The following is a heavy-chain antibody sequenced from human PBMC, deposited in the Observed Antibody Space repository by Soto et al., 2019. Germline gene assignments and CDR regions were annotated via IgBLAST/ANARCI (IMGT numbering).Heavy chain of an antibody. CDR1: GFSFSDYY. CDR2: ISDGGSTI. Sequence: QVQLVESGGGLVKPGGSLRLSCGASGFSFSDYYMTWIRQAPGKGLEWVAFISDGGSTIFYADAVKGRFTISRDNAKSSLFLQMNSLRAEDTAVYYCGRDRGGYSNYRRYYYMDVWGKGTTVTVSS. CDR3: GRDRGGYSNYRRYYYMDV. D-gene: IGHD4-4*01. V-gene: IGHV3-11*01. J-gene: IGHJ6*03.